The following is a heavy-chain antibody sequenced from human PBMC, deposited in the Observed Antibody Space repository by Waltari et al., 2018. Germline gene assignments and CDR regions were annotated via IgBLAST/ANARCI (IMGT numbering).Heavy chain of an antibody. D-gene: IGHD1-1*01. Sequence: QVQLVQSGAEVKGPGASVKVSCKASGYIFSSRAMHWVRQAPGQRLEWMGWINPGYGNTKYSKKFQGRVIFTRDTSAGTAYMDLSGLTSDDTAVYYYARDPGGWNVDYWGQGTHVTVSS. CDR3: ARDPGGWNVDY. CDR2: INPGYGNT. J-gene: IGHJ4*02. CDR1: GYIFSSRA. V-gene: IGHV1-3*01.